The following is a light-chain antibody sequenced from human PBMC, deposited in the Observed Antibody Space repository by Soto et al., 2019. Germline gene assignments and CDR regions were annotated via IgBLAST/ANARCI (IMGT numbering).Light chain of an antibody. V-gene: IGKV1-9*01. CDR3: QQYNSYPWT. CDR2: TAS. Sequence: DIQLTQSPSFLSASVGDRVTITCRASQAISSYLAWYQQKPGKAPMLLIYTASTLQSGVPSRFSGSGSGTEFTLTISSLQPEDFATYYCQQYNSYPWTFGQGTKVEIK. CDR1: QAISSY. J-gene: IGKJ1*01.